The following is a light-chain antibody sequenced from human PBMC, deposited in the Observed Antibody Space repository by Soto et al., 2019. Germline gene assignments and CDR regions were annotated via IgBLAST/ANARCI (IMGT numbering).Light chain of an antibody. CDR1: QSIGSW. J-gene: IGKJ4*02. Sequence: DIQMTQSPSTLSASVGETVSVSCRASQSIGSWLAWYQQKPGQAPKLLIFDAFKLDTGVPARFSGSRSGPEFSLTISRMQPDDFAAYCCQQASRLPITFGEGTKVDIK. CDR3: QQASRLPIT. CDR2: DAF. V-gene: IGKV1-5*01.